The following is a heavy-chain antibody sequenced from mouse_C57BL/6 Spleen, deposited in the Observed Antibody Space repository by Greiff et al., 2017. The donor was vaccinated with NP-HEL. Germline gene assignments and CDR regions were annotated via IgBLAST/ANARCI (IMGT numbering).Heavy chain of an antibody. D-gene: IGHD1-1*01. Sequence: VKLQESGPELVKPGASVKISCKASGYAFSSSWMNWVKQRPGKGLEWIGRIYPGDGDTNYNGKFKGKATLTADKSSSTAYMQLSSLTSEDSAVYFCARYSGTGYFDVWGTGTTVTVSS. CDR3: ARYSGTGYFDV. J-gene: IGHJ1*03. V-gene: IGHV1-82*01. CDR2: IYPGDGDT. CDR1: GYAFSSSW.